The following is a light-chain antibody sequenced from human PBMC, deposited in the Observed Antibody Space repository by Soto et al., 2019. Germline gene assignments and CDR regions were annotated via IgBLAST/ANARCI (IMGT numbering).Light chain of an antibody. V-gene: IGKV3-15*01. CDR1: QSVSGN. J-gene: IGKJ5*01. CDR3: QQYHYRPPA. Sequence: EIVMTQSPATLSVSPGERASLSCLASQSVSGNLAWYQQTPGQAPRLLIYGASTRATGIPARFSGSGFGTEFTLTISSLKAEDFAVYYCQQYHYRPPAFGQGTRLEIK. CDR2: GAS.